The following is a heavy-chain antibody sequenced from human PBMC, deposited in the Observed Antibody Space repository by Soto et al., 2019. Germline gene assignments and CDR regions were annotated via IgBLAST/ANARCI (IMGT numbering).Heavy chain of an antibody. D-gene: IGHD2-2*01. CDR2: IWYDGSNK. CDR1: GFTFSSYG. V-gene: IGHV3-33*01. J-gene: IGHJ6*03. Sequence: GGSLRLSCAASGFTFSSYGMHWVRQAPGKGLEWVAVIWYDGSNKYYADSVKGRFTISRDNSKNTLYLQMNSLRAEDTAVYYCARDGIVVVPAATRSYYYYYMDVWGKGTTVTVSS. CDR3: ARDGIVVVPAATRSYYYYYMDV.